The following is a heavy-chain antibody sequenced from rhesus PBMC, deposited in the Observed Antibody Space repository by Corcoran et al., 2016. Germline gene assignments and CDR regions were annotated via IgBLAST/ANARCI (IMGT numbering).Heavy chain of an antibody. CDR3: ARDPPYWGDYYAGLGYSLDV. V-gene: IGHV4-173*01. Sequence: QLQLQESGPGLVKPSETLSLTCAVSGGSISSNYWSWIRQPPGKGLERIGGFSGRGGSTDYNPPLKSRVTISTDTSKNQVSLKLSSVTTADTAVYYCARDPPYWGDYYAGLGYSLDVWGRGVLVTVSS. CDR1: GGSISSNY. CDR2: FSGRGGST. D-gene: IGHD3-34*01. J-gene: IGHJ5-2*02.